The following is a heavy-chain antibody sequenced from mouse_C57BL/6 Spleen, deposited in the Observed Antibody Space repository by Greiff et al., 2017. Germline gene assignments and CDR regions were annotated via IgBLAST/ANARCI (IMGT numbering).Heavy chain of an antibody. V-gene: IGHV5-17*01. CDR1: GFTFSDYG. Sequence: EVNLVESGGGLVKPGGSLKLSCAASGFTFSDYGMHWVRQAPEKGLEWVAYISSGSSTIYYADTVKGRFTISRDNAKNTLFLQMTSLRSEDTAMYYCARGGYYGSDWYFDVWGTGTTVTVSS. CDR3: ARGGYYGSDWYFDV. CDR2: ISSGSSTI. D-gene: IGHD1-1*01. J-gene: IGHJ1*03.